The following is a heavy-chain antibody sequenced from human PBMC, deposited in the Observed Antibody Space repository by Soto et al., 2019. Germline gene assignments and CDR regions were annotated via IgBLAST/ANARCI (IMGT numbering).Heavy chain of an antibody. Sequence: PGGSLRLSCAASRFIFSKYAMAWVRQAPGKGLEWVSAISVSGAGRYYADSVKGRFIISRDSSKNTLYLQMNSLRDEDTALYYCATWMVPGDSPMDVWGQGTTVTVSS. CDR2: ISVSGAGR. D-gene: IGHD3-10*01. J-gene: IGHJ6*02. CDR1: RFIFSKYA. CDR3: ATWMVPGDSPMDV. V-gene: IGHV3-23*01.